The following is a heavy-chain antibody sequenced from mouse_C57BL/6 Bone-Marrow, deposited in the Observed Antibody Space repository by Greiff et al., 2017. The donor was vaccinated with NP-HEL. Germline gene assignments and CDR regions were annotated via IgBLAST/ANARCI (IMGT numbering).Heavy chain of an antibody. CDR1: GFNIKDDY. J-gene: IGHJ2*01. CDR2: IDPENGAT. Sequence: EVQLQESGAELVRPGASVKLSCTASGFNIKDDYMHWVKQRPEQGLEWIGWIDPENGATEYASKFQGKATITADTSSNTAYLQLSSLTSEDTAVYYCTTENYPFYFDYWGQGTTLTVSS. D-gene: IGHD2-1*01. CDR3: TTENYPFYFDY. V-gene: IGHV14-4*01.